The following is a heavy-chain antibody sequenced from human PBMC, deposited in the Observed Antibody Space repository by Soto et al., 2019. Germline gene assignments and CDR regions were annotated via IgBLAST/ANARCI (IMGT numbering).Heavy chain of an antibody. V-gene: IGHV1-18*01. J-gene: IGHJ6*02. CDR1: GYTFTSYG. CDR3: AIGPPSPYCMDV. CDR2: ISAYNGNT. Sequence: ASVKGSCKASGYTFTSYGISWVRQAPGQGLEWMGWISAYNGNTNYAQKLQGRVTMTTDTSTSTAYMELRSLRSDDTAVYYCAIGPPSPYCMDVRGQAIMVTVS.